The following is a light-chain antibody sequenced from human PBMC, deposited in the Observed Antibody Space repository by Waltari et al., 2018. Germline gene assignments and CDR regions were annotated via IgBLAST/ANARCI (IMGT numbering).Light chain of an antibody. V-gene: IGKV3-11*01. CDR2: GAS. Sequence: EIVLTQSPATLSLSPGERATLSCRASLSVSSYLVCYQLKPGQTPRLLIYGASNRSTGIPARFSGSGSGTDFTLTISSLESEDFAVYYCHPRSNWPITFGQGTRLEIK. CDR3: HPRSNWPIT. CDR1: LSVSSY. J-gene: IGKJ5*01.